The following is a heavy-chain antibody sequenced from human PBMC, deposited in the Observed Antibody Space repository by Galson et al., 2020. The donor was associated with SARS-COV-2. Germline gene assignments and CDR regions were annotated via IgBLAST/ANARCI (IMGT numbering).Heavy chain of an antibody. D-gene: IGHD1-26*01. CDR3: ARHTPYSATYSLLDY. Sequence: GESLKISCKGSGYSFTSSWIGWVRQMPGKGLEWMGIIYPGDSDTRYSPSFQGQVTISADTSISTAYLQWSSLKASDTAIYYCARHTPYSATYSLLDYWGQGTLLTVSS. J-gene: IGHJ4*02. CDR2: IYPGDSDT. CDR1: GYSFTSSW. V-gene: IGHV5-51*01.